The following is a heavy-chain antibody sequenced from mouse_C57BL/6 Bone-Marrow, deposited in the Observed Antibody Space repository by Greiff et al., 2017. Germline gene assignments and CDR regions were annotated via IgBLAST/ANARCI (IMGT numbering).Heavy chain of an antibody. CDR2: IYPRSGNT. V-gene: IGHV1-81*01. CDR3: ATGLDY. CDR1: GYTFPSSG. Sequence: VKLMESGAELARPGASVKLSCKASGYTFPSSGISWVKQRTGQGLEWIGEIYPRSGNTYYNEKFKGKATLTADKSSSTAYMELRSLTSEDSAVYFCATGLDYWGQGTTLTVSS. J-gene: IGHJ2*01.